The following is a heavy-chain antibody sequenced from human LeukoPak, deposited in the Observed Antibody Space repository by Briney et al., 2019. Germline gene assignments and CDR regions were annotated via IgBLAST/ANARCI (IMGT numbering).Heavy chain of an antibody. V-gene: IGHV4-39*07. D-gene: IGHD5-18*01. J-gene: IGHJ3*02. CDR1: GGSISSSSYY. Sequence: SETLSLTCTVSGGSISSSSYYWGWIRQPPGKGLEWIGSIYYSGSTNYNPSLKSRVTISVDTSKNQFSLKLSSVTAADTAVYYCARRHINVDTAMVTDAFDIWGQGTMVTVSS. CDR2: IYYSGST. CDR3: ARRHINVDTAMVTDAFDI.